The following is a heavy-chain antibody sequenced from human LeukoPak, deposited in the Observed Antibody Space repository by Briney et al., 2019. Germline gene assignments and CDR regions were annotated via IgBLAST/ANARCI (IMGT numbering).Heavy chain of an antibody. V-gene: IGHV1-2*02. Sequence: ASVKVSCKASGYTFTGYYMHWVRQAPGQGLEWMGWINPNSGGTNYAQKFQGRVTMTRDTSISTAYMELSSLRSEDTAVYYCARDQWIAVAGNDAFDIWGQGTMVTVSS. CDR1: GYTFTGYY. CDR2: INPNSGGT. D-gene: IGHD6-19*01. CDR3: ARDQWIAVAGNDAFDI. J-gene: IGHJ3*02.